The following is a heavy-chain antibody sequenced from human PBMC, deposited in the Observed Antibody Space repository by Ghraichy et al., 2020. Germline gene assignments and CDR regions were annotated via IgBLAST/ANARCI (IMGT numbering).Heavy chain of an antibody. Sequence: GGSLRLSCAASGFTFSSYAMHWVRQAPGKGLEWVAVISYDGSNKYYADSVKGRFTISRDNSKNTLYLQMNSLRAEDTAVYYCARRPSSSWPHYYYYYMDVWGKGTTVTVSS. CDR2: ISYDGSNK. CDR1: GFTFSSYA. V-gene: IGHV3-30*04. CDR3: ARRPSSSWPHYYYYYMDV. J-gene: IGHJ6*03. D-gene: IGHD6-13*01.